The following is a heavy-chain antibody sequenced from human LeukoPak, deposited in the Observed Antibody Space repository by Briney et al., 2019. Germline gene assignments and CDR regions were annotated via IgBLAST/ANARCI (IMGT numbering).Heavy chain of an antibody. D-gene: IGHD3-10*01. Sequence: PSQTLSLTCTVSGGSISSGGYYWSWIRQHPGKGLEWIGYIYYSGSTYYNPSLKSRVTISVDTSKNQFSLKLSSVTAADTAVYYCARDRYHGSGSFYYYYGMDVWGQGTTVTVSS. CDR3: ARDRYHGSGSFYYYYGMDV. J-gene: IGHJ6*02. V-gene: IGHV4-31*03. CDR2: IYYSGST. CDR1: GGSISSGGYY.